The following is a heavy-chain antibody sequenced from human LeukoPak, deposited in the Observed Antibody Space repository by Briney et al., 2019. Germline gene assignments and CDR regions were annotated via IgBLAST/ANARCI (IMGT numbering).Heavy chain of an antibody. V-gene: IGHV4-34*01. Sequence: SETLSLTCAVYGGSFSTYYWSWIRQSPGKGLEWIAEINHRGDTNYNPSVKSRVTISVDTSKNPFSLKVNSLTAADTAVYYCARGATISETGYFDYWGQGTLVTVSS. D-gene: IGHD1-1*01. CDR3: ARGATISETGYFDY. J-gene: IGHJ4*03. CDR1: GGSFSTYY. CDR2: INHRGDT.